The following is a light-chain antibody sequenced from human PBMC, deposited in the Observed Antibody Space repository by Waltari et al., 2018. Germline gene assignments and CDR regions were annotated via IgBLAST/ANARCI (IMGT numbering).Light chain of an antibody. Sequence: QSVLTQPPSASVTPGQRVTISCSGSSSNIGRNYVYWYQQFPGTAPKLLVYRNNERPSGVPDRISGSKSGTSASLAISGLRSEDEADYYCATWDGSLTAWVFGGGTKLTVL. CDR2: RNN. J-gene: IGLJ3*02. V-gene: IGLV1-47*01. CDR3: ATWDGSLTAWV. CDR1: SSNIGRNY.